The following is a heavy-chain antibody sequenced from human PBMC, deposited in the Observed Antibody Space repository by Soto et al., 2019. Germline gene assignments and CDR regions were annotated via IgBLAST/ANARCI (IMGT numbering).Heavy chain of an antibody. V-gene: IGHV4-4*02. CDR1: GDSVSSPYY. D-gene: IGHD6-19*01. Sequence: QVQLQESGPGLVKPSGTLSLTCAVSGDSVSSPYYWCWVRQPPGKGLEGIGEVFQTGTTSNNPSLRRRVTISMDKSNNQFSLDLRSVTAADTAVYYGARSAGWYAVHSWGPGTLVIVSS. J-gene: IGHJ4*02. CDR2: VFQTGTT. CDR3: ARSAGWYAVHS.